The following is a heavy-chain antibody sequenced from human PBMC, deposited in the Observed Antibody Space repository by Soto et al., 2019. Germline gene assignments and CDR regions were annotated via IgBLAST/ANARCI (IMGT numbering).Heavy chain of an antibody. Sequence: GASVKVSCKASGYTFTSYEMYWVRQAPGQGHEWMGIINPSGGSTTYAQKFQGRVTMTRDTSTSTVYMELSSLRSEDTAVYYCARDRRDGYNTFDYWVQGTLVTVS. J-gene: IGHJ4*02. CDR1: GYTFTSYE. V-gene: IGHV1-46*01. CDR3: ARDRRDGYNTFDY. D-gene: IGHD5-12*01. CDR2: INPSGGST.